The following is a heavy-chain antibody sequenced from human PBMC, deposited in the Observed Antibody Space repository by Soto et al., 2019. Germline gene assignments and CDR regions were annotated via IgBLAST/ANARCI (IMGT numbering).Heavy chain of an antibody. D-gene: IGHD5-12*01. CDR2: IYYSGST. J-gene: IGHJ4*02. V-gene: IGHV4-59*08. CDR3: ASVRVATPLGETYYFDY. CDR1: GGSISSYY. Sequence: ASETLSLTCTVSGGSISSYYWSWIRQPPGKGLEWIGYIYYSGSTNYNPSLKSRVTISVDTSKNQFSLKLSSVTAADTAVYYCASVRVATPLGETYYFDYWGQGTLVTVSS.